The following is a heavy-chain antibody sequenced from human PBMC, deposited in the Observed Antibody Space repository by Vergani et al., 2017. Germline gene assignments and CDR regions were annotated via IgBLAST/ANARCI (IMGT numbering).Heavy chain of an antibody. CDR2: INHSGST. J-gene: IGHJ6*02. V-gene: IGHV4-34*01. CDR1: GGSFSGYY. Sequence: QVQLQQWGAGLLKPSETLSLTCAVYGGSFSGYYWSWIRQPPGKGLEWIGEINHSGSTNYNPSLKSRVTISVDTSKNQFSLKLSSVTAADTAVYYWARVGVLTGYFTSGHYYYGMDVWGQGTTVTVSS. CDR3: ARVGVLTGYFTSGHYYYGMDV. D-gene: IGHD3-9*01.